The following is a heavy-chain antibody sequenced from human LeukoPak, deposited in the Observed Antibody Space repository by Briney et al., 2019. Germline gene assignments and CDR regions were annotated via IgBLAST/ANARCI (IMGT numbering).Heavy chain of an antibody. V-gene: IGHV1-46*01. CDR3: ARANDYTGYYSYFDS. Sequence: GASVKVSCKASGYIFTDYYLHWVRQAPGQGLEWMGIINPSGGSTSYSQKFQGRVTMTRDMSTSTVYMELSSLRSEDTAVYYCARANDYTGYYSYFDSWGQGTLVTVSS. D-gene: IGHD3-22*01. CDR1: GYIFTDYY. J-gene: IGHJ4*02. CDR2: INPSGGST.